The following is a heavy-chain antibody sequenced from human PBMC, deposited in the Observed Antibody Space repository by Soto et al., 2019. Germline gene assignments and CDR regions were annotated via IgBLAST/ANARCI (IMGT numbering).Heavy chain of an antibody. CDR2: IIPILGIA. J-gene: IGHJ4*02. D-gene: IGHD3-10*01. CDR3: AIIAGPQNAVVRGGTAHQFDY. Sequence: ASVKVSCKASGGTFSSYTISWVRQATGQGLEWMGRIIPILGIANYAQKFQGRVTITAVKSTSTAYMELSSLRSEDTAVYYCAIIAGPQNAVVRGGTAHQFDYWGQGTLVTVSS. V-gene: IGHV1-69*02. CDR1: GGTFSSYT.